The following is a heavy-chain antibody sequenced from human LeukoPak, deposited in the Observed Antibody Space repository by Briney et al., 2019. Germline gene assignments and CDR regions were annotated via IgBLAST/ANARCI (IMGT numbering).Heavy chain of an antibody. V-gene: IGHV3-64*01. D-gene: IGHD6-19*01. CDR3: ARGVLARGSSGWYFDY. CDR2: ISSNGGST. J-gene: IGHJ4*02. CDR1: RFTFSSYA. Sequence: GGSLRLSCAASRFTFSSYAMHWVRQAPGKGLEYVSAISSNGGSTYYTNSVKGRFTISRDNSKNTLYLQMGSLRAEDVAVYYCARGVLARGSSGWYFDYWGQGTLVTVSS.